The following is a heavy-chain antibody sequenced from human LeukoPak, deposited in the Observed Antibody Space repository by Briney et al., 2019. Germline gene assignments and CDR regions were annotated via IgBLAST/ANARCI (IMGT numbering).Heavy chain of an antibody. CDR1: GFTFSSYA. D-gene: IGHD6-13*01. Sequence: GGSLRLSCSASGFTFSSYAMHWVRQAPGRGLQYVSVISGNGVSTSYADSVKGRFTISRDNSKNTVYLQMTSLRAEDTAVYYCARERDSSSWYAFDIWGQGTMVTVSS. CDR3: ARERDSSSWYAFDI. V-gene: IGHV3-64D*06. J-gene: IGHJ3*02. CDR2: ISGNGVST.